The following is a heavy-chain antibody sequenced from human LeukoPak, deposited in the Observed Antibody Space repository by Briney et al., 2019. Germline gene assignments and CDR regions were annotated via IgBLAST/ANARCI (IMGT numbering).Heavy chain of an antibody. CDR1: GFTFSSYG. D-gene: IGHD6-19*01. CDR3: VGGGGWVSNS. J-gene: IGHJ4*02. Sequence: GGSLRLSCAASGFTFSSYGMHWVRQAPGKGLEWVAVISYDGSEKYYVDSVKGRFTISRDNAKDLVYLQMNGLRAEDTAVYYCVGGGGWVSNSWGQGTLVTVSS. V-gene: IGHV3-30*03. CDR2: ISYDGSEK.